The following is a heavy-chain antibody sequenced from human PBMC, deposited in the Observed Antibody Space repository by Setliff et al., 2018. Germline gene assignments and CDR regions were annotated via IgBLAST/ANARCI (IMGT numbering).Heavy chain of an antibody. CDR1: GFTFSTYW. V-gene: IGHV3-48*04. CDR2: ISSTSSTI. J-gene: IGHJ3*02. Sequence: PGGSLRLSCAASGFTFSTYWMNWVRQAPGKGLEWLSYISSTSSTIFYADSVKGRFTISRDNAKNSLYLQMNSLRADDTAVYYCARSAANGGHDPFDIWGQGTMVTVSS. D-gene: IGHD6-25*01. CDR3: ARSAANGGHDPFDI.